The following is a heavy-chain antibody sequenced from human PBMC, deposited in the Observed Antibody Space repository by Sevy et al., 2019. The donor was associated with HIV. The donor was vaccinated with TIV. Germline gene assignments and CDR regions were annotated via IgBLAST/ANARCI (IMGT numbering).Heavy chain of an antibody. CDR1: GITFSSYA. Sequence: GGSLRLSCAASGITFSSYAMSWVRQAPGKGLEYVSGLSGSGANTYHADSVKGRFSISRDNSKTTLYLQMNSLRAGDTAVYYCAKDGGSFAYDMWGQGTMVTVSS. CDR3: AKDGGSFAYDM. V-gene: IGHV3-23*01. D-gene: IGHD1-26*01. J-gene: IGHJ3*02. CDR2: LSGSGANT.